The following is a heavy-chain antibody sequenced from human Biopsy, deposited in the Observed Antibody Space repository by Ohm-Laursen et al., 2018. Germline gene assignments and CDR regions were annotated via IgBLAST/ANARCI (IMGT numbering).Heavy chain of an antibody. CDR2: INPYNGDT. Sequence: ASVKVSCKASGGTFINYAISWVRQAPGQGLEWMGWINPYNGDTNYAQKLQGRVTMTTDTSTSTAYMELRSLRSDDTAVYYCARNTGWYGDLYYFDYWGQGTLVTVPS. V-gene: IGHV1-18*01. CDR1: GGTFINYA. D-gene: IGHD6-19*01. J-gene: IGHJ4*02. CDR3: ARNTGWYGDLYYFDY.